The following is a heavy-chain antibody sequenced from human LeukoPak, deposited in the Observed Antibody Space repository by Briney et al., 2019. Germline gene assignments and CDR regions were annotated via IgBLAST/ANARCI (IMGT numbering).Heavy chain of an antibody. CDR2: INHNGNVN. Sequence: PGGTLRLSCAASGFAFSSYCMNWARHAPGKGLEWVASINHNGNVNYYVDSVKGRFTISRDNAKNSLYLQMSNLRAEDTVVYFCARGGGLDVWGQGATVTVSS. CDR1: GFAFSSYC. V-gene: IGHV3-7*03. CDR3: ARGGGLDV. J-gene: IGHJ6*02.